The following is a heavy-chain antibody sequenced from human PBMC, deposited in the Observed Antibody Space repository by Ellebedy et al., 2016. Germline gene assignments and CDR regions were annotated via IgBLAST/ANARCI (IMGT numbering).Heavy chain of an antibody. D-gene: IGHD1-26*01. CDR1: GGSISTYY. J-gene: IGHJ5*02. V-gene: IGHV4-59*08. CDR2: MDYSGSA. Sequence: SETLSLXXSVSGGSISTYYWTWIRQPPGKGLEWIGYMDYSGSAGYNPSLKSRATMSVDTSKNQVSLRLRSVTAADTAVYFCARRRGVGGYKDWFDPWGQGTVVTVSS. CDR3: ARRRGVGGYKDWFDP.